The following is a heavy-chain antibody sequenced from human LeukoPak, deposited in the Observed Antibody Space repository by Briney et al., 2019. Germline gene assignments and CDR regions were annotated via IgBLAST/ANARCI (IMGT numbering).Heavy chain of an antibody. CDR3: ARGGPFDY. CDR2: ISTNTGNP. CDR1: GYTFTDYS. V-gene: IGHV7-4-1*02. Sequence: ASVKVSCTASGYTFTDYSINWIRQAPGQGREWMGRISTNTGNPTYAQGFTGRFVFSLDTSVSTAYLQLSSLNTEDTAVYYCARGGPFDYWGQGTLVTVSS. J-gene: IGHJ4*02. D-gene: IGHD2/OR15-2a*01.